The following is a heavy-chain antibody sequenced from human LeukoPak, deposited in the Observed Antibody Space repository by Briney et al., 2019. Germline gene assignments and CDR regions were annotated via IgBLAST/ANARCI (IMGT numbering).Heavy chain of an antibody. CDR1: GFTFSNFA. V-gene: IGHV3-23*01. CDR3: VKDGSGSYYTYYFDY. J-gene: IGHJ4*02. Sequence: PGGSLRLSCAASGFTFSNFAMSWVRQAPGKGLERVSGISASGGSTYYADSVKGRFTISRDNSKNTLYLQMSSLRAEDTAVYYCVKDGSGSYYTYYFDYWGQGTLVTVSS. CDR2: ISASGGST. D-gene: IGHD3-10*01.